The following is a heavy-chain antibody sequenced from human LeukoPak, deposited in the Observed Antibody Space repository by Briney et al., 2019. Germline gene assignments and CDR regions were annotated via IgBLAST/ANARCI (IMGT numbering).Heavy chain of an antibody. V-gene: IGHV3-73*01. CDR3: TRRIYGDPLGDAFDI. CDR1: GFTFSGSA. D-gene: IGHD4-17*01. J-gene: IGHJ3*02. CDR2: IRSKANSYAT. Sequence: GGSLTLSCAASGFTFSGSAMRWVRQASGKGLEWVGRIRSKANSYATAYAASVKGRFTISRDDSKNTAYLQMNSLKTEDTAVYYCTRRIYGDPLGDAFDIWGQGTMVTVSS.